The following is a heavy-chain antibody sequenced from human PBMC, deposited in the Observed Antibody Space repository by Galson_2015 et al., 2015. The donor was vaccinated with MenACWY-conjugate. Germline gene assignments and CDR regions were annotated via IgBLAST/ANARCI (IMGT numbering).Heavy chain of an antibody. CDR3: ARGGIGAFDY. D-gene: IGHD3-16*01. CDR1: GFTFSSYS. J-gene: IGHJ4*02. Sequence: SLRLSCAASGFTFSSYSMYWVRQAPGKGLVWVSRIYNDGSDITYADPVKGRFTISRDNAKNTLFLQMNSLRAEDTAVYYCARGGIGAFDYWAQGTLVTVSS. V-gene: IGHV3-74*01. CDR2: IYNDGSDI.